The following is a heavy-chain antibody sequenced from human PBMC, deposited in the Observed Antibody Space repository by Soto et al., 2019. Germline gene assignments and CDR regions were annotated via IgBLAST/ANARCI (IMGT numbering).Heavy chain of an antibody. CDR2: IIPIFGTA. Sequence: QVQLVQSGAEVKKSGSSVKVSCKASGGTFSSYAISWVRQAPGQGLEWMGGIIPIFGTANYAQKFQGRVTITADESTSTAYMELSSLRSDDTAVYYCARGASSPWGYPGYYFDYWGQGTLVTVSS. J-gene: IGHJ4*02. D-gene: IGHD5-18*01. CDR3: ARGASSPWGYPGYYFDY. CDR1: GGTFSSYA. V-gene: IGHV1-69*01.